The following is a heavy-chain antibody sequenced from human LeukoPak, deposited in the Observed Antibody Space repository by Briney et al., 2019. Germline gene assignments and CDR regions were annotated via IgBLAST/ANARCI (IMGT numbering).Heavy chain of an antibody. CDR2: IYYSGST. CDR1: GASISSYY. V-gene: IGHV4-59*01. D-gene: IGHD6-13*01. Sequence: SETLSLTCIVSGASISSYYWSWIRQPLGKGLEWIGYIYYSGSTNYNPSLKSRVTISVDTSKNQFSLKLTSVTAADTAVYYCARDIRAAGTFDYWGQGTLVTVSS. J-gene: IGHJ4*02. CDR3: ARDIRAAGTFDY.